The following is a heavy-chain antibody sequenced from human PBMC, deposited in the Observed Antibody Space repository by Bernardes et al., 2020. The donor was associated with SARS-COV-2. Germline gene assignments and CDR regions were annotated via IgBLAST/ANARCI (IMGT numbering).Heavy chain of an antibody. D-gene: IGHD3-9*01. Sequence: GGSLRLSCAASGFTFSKAWMSWVRQAPGKGLEWVGRIKSKTDGGTTDYTAPVKGRFTISRDDSKNTLYLQMNSLKTEDTAVYYCTTGGYIYYDILTGYYKTRDYWGQGTLVTVSS. V-gene: IGHV3-15*01. CDR3: TTGGYIYYDILTGYYKTRDY. CDR2: IKSKTDGGTT. CDR1: GFTFSKAW. J-gene: IGHJ4*02.